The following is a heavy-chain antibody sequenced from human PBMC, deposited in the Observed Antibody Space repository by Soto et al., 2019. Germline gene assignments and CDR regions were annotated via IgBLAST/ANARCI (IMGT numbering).Heavy chain of an antibody. V-gene: IGHV3-23*01. J-gene: IGHJ4*02. CDR2: ISGSGGST. D-gene: IGHD6-13*01. Sequence: EVQLLESGGGLVQPGGSLRLSCAASGFTFSSYAMSWVRQAPGKGLEWVSAISGSGGSTYYADSVKGRFTIARHNSKNTLYLQMNNLRAEDTAVYYCAKDDGEYSSSWYYYWGQGTLVTVSS. CDR1: GFTFSSYA. CDR3: AKDDGEYSSSWYYY.